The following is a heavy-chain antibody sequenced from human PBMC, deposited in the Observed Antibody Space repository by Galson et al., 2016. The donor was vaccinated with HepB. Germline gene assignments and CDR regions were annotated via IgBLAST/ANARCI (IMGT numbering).Heavy chain of an antibody. CDR3: ARVKDLWSGYLGENNN. D-gene: IGHD3-3*01. CDR2: IYHSGST. Sequence: SETLSLTCAVSGGSISSDHWWSWVRQPPGKGLEWIGEIYHSGSTHYNPSLRSRVTISLDKSKNHFSLKLNSVTAADTAVYYCARVKDLWSGYLGENNNWGQGTLVTVSS. V-gene: IGHV4-4*02. CDR1: GGSISSDHW. J-gene: IGHJ4*02.